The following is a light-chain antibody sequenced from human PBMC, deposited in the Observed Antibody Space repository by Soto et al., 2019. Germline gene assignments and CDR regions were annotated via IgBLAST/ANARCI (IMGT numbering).Light chain of an antibody. J-gene: IGLJ1*01. V-gene: IGLV2-11*01. CDR3: CLYAVTFYV. CDR1: SSYVGTYDF. Sequence: QSALTQPRSVSGSPGQSVTISCTGTSSYVGTYDFFSWYQQHPGKAPRLMIFDVSERPSGVPDRFSGSKSGNTASLTISGLQAEDEADYYCCLYAVTFYVFGTGTKLTVL. CDR2: DVS.